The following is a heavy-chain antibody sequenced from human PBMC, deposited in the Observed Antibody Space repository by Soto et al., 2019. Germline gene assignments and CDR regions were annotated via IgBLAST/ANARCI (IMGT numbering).Heavy chain of an antibody. D-gene: IGHD2-15*01. V-gene: IGHV1-58*01. Sequence: MQLVQSGPEVKKPGTSVTVSCKTSGIIFSNSAVQWVRQARGQRLEWLGYIIIAGGGTKYSQNLQGKITITRDMSTNTAYMELSSLRSEDTAIYYCAAELYSGGRCCSFDIWGQGTMITVSS. CDR3: AAELYSGGRCCSFDI. J-gene: IGHJ3*02. CDR2: IIIAGGGT. CDR1: GIIFSNSA.